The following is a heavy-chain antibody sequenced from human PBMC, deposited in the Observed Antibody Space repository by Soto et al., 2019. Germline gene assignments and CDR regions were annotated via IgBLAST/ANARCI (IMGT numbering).Heavy chain of an antibody. V-gene: IGHV4-4*02. CDR2: IYHSGST. Sequence: QVQLQESGPGLVKPSGTLSLTCAVSGGSISSSNWWSWVRQPPGKGLEWIGEIYHSGSTNYNPSLKSRVTLSVHKSKNQFSLKLSSVTAADTAVYYCASLGSGTKTSDYWGQGTLVTVSS. CDR3: ASLGSGTKTSDY. J-gene: IGHJ4*02. D-gene: IGHD3-10*02. CDR1: GGSISSSNW.